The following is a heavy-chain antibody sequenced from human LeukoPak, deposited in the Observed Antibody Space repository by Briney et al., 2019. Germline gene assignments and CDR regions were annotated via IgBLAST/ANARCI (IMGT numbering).Heavy chain of an antibody. CDR3: ARGSPYCSGGSCYRGRFGY. D-gene: IGHD2-15*01. V-gene: IGHV3-20*04. CDR2: INWNGGST. Sequence: GGSLKLSCAASGFTFDDYGMSWVRQAPGKGLEWVSGINWNGGSTGYADSVKGRFTISRDNAKNSLYLQMNSLRAEDTALYYCARGSPYCSGGSCYRGRFGYWGQGTLVTVSS. CDR1: GFTFDDYG. J-gene: IGHJ4*02.